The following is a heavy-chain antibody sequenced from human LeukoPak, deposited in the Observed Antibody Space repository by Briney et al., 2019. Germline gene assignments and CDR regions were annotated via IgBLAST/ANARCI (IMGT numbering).Heavy chain of an antibody. D-gene: IGHD5-24*01. CDR1: GYSFANYY. Sequence: ASVKVSCKTSGYSFANYYLHWVRQAPGLGLEWMGSINPSGGRTTYSQNFQGRVTMTSDMSTSTVYMEVSSLRSEDTAVFFCARVGITHVFGHWGQGTLVTVSS. V-gene: IGHV1-46*01. J-gene: IGHJ4*02. CDR2: INPSGGRT. CDR3: ARVGITHVFGH.